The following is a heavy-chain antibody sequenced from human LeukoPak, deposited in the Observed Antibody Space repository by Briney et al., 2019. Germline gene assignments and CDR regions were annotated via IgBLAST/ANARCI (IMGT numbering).Heavy chain of an antibody. D-gene: IGHD2-21*02. Sequence: EASVKVSCKASGYAFTSYGISWVRQAPGQGLEWMGRIIPILGIANYAQKFQGRVTITADKSTSTAYMELSSLRSEDTAVYYCARASSTVTADYWGQGTLVTVSS. J-gene: IGHJ4*02. CDR3: ARASSTVTADY. CDR1: GYAFTSYG. V-gene: IGHV1-69*04. CDR2: IIPILGIA.